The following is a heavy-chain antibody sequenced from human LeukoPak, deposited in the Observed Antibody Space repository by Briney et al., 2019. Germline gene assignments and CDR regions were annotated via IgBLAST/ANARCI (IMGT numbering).Heavy chain of an antibody. CDR2: IYYSGST. V-gene: IGHV4-59*01. CDR3: ARALPSRYCSGGSCYVWWFDP. CDR1: GGSISSYY. D-gene: IGHD2-15*01. Sequence: SETLSLTCTVSGGSISSYYWSWIRQPPGKGLEWIGYIYYSGSTNYNPSLKSRVTISVDTSKNQFSLKLSSVTAADTAVYYCARALPSRYCSGGSCYVWWFDPWGQGTLVTVSS. J-gene: IGHJ5*02.